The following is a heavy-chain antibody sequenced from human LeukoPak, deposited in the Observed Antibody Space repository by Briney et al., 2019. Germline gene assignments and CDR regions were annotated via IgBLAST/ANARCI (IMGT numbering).Heavy chain of an antibody. Sequence: GGSLRLSCAASGFTFSGSAMHWVRQASGKGLEWVGRIKSKANSYATAYAASVKGRFTISRDDSKNTAYLQMNSLRTKDTAVYYCTRHAYSSGWSYGMDVWGQGTTVTVSS. V-gene: IGHV3-73*01. J-gene: IGHJ6*02. D-gene: IGHD6-19*01. CDR3: TRHAYSSGWSYGMDV. CDR1: GFTFSGSA. CDR2: IKSKANSYAT.